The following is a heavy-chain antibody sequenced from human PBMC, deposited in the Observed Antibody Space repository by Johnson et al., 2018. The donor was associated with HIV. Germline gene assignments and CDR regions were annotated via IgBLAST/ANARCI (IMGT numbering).Heavy chain of an antibody. CDR1: GFTFSSYW. D-gene: IGHD6-6*01. CDR2: IDTDGSST. CDR3: AKIKGSSDAFDI. Sequence: MLLVESGGGLVQPGGSLRLSCAASGFTFSSYWMHWVRQAPGKGLVWVYRIDTDGSSTSYADSVKGRFTISRDNSTNTLYLQMNSLRAEDTAVYYCAKIKGSSDAFDIWGQGTMVTVSS. V-gene: IGHV3-74*01. J-gene: IGHJ3*02.